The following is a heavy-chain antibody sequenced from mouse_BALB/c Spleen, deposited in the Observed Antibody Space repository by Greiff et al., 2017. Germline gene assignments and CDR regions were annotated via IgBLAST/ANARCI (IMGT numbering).Heavy chain of an antibody. CDR3: ARSRSSGYDWFAY. J-gene: IGHJ3*01. D-gene: IGHD3-1*01. CDR1: GYTFTSYV. CDR2: INPYNDGT. V-gene: IGHV1-14*01. Sequence: VQLKQSGPELVKPGASVKMSCKASGYTFTSYVMHWVKQKPGQGLEWIGYINPYNDGTKYNEKFKGKATLTSDKSSSTAYMELSSLTSEDSAVYYCARSRSSGYDWFAYWGQGTLVTVSA.